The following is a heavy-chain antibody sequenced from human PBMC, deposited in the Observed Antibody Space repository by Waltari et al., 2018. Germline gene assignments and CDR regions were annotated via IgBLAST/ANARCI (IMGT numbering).Heavy chain of an antibody. J-gene: IGHJ4*02. V-gene: IGHV3-23*01. CDR1: GFTFSSYA. CDR2: ISGSGGST. Sequence: ASGFTFSSYAMSWVRQAPGKGLEWVSAISGSGGSTYYADSVKGRFTISRDNSKNTLYLQMNSLRAEDTAVYYCAKDFVLRYFDWLLPVQEYYFDYWGQGTLVTVSS. D-gene: IGHD3-9*01. CDR3: AKDFVLRYFDWLLPVQEYYFDY.